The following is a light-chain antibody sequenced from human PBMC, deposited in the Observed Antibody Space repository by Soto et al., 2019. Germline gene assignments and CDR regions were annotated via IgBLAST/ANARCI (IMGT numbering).Light chain of an antibody. CDR2: DAS. V-gene: IGKV1-5*01. J-gene: IGKJ1*01. CDR3: QQYHSYWT. Sequence: QMTLLPSTLSASVGGRVTITCRASQNIRSRFAWCQQKSGKAPKLLIYDASSLESGVPQRFSGSGSGTEFTLTNSSLQTEDCSTYYCQQYHSYWTFGQVTKLDVK. CDR1: QNIRSR.